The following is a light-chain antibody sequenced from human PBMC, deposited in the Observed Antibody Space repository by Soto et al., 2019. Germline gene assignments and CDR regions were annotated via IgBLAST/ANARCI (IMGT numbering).Light chain of an antibody. V-gene: IGKV1-5*01. Sequence: DIQMTQSPSTLSASVGDRVTITCRASQSISSWLAWYQQKPRKAPKLLIYAASSLESGVPSRFSGSGSGTEFTLTISSLQPDDFATYYCQQYNSYSWTFGQGTKVEIK. CDR2: AAS. J-gene: IGKJ1*01. CDR1: QSISSW. CDR3: QQYNSYSWT.